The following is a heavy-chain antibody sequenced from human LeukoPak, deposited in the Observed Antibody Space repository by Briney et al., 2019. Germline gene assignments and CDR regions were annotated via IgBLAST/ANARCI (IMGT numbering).Heavy chain of an antibody. V-gene: IGHV1-18*01. CDR1: GYTFTSYG. J-gene: IGHJ6*03. CDR3: ARLGYCSSTSCSLTRPSNFYYYYYYMDV. CDR2: ISAYNGNT. D-gene: IGHD2-2*01. Sequence: GASVKVSCKASGYTFTSYGISWVRQAPGQGLEWMGWISAYNGNTNYAQKLQGRVTMTTDTSTSTAYMELRSLRSDDTAVYYCARLGYCSSTSCSLTRPSNFYYYYYYMDVWGKGTTVTVSS.